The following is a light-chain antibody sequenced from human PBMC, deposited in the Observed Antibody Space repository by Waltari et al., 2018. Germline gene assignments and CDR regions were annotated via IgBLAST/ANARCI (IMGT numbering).Light chain of an antibody. CDR3: QQYYALPLT. J-gene: IGKJ4*01. Sequence: DIVMTQSPDCLVVSLGERATLSCTSSQSLLNSSNKKNYLGWYQQKTGQPPKLLIHWASTRESGVPDRFSGSGAGTDFTLTISSLQAEDVALYYCQQYYALPLTFGGGTKVEIK. V-gene: IGKV4-1*01. CDR2: WAS. CDR1: QSLLNSSNKKNY.